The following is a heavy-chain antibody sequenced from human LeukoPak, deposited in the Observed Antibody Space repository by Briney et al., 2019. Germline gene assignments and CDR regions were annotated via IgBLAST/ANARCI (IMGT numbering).Heavy chain of an antibody. CDR1: GGSISSGDYY. J-gene: IGHJ4*02. V-gene: IGHV4-30-4*02. CDR2: IYYSGST. Sequence: PSETLSLTCTVSGGSISSGDYYWSWIRQPPGKGLEWIGYIYYSGSTYYNPSLKSRVTISVDTSKNQFSLKLSSVTAVDTAVYYCARAIFEDIVVVPAAIFFDYWGQGTLVTVSS. D-gene: IGHD2-2*01. CDR3: ARAIFEDIVVVPAAIFFDY.